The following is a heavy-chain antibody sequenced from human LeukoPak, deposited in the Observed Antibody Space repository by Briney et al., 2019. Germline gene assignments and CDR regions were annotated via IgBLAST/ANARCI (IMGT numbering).Heavy chain of an antibody. V-gene: IGHV3-30*02. D-gene: IGHD4-23*01. CDR1: GFTFSSYG. Sequence: GGSLRLSCAASGFTFSSYGMHWVRQAPGKGLEWVAFIRKERRNKYYADSVKGRFTISRDNSNNTLYLQMNSLRAEDTAVYYCAKTLSSYGGSYYWGQGALVT. CDR3: AKTLSSYGGSYY. CDR2: IRKERRNK. J-gene: IGHJ4*02.